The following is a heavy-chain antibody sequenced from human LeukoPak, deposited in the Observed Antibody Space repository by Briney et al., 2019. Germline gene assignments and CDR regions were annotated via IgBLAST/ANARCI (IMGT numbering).Heavy chain of an antibody. CDR1: GYTFTDFS. J-gene: IGHJ4*02. V-gene: IGHV1-2*02. CDR3: ARDYYGSGSYYTVGY. CDR2: INPNSGGT. D-gene: IGHD3-10*01. Sequence: ASVKVSCKTSGYTFTDFSIHWVRQAPGQGLEWMGWINPNSGGTNYAQKFQGRVTMTRDTSISTAYMELSRLRSDDTAVYYCARDYYGSGSYYTVGYWGQGTLVTVSS.